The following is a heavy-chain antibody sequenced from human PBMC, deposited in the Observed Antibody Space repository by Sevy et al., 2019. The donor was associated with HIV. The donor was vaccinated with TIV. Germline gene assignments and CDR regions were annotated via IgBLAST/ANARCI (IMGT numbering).Heavy chain of an antibody. J-gene: IGHJ4*02. V-gene: IGHV3-21*01. CDR2: ISSSSSYI. CDR3: ARWGIFAVAGTVDY. CDR1: GFTFSSYS. Sequence: GGSLRLSCAASGFTFSSYSMNWVRQAPGKGLEWVSSISSSSSYIYYADSVKGRFTIARDKAKNSLYLQMNSLRAEDTAVYYCARWGIFAVAGTVDYWGQGTLVTVSS. D-gene: IGHD6-19*01.